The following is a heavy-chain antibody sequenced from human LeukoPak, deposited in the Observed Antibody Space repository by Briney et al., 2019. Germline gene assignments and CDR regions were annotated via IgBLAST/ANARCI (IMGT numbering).Heavy chain of an antibody. J-gene: IGHJ4*02. CDR1: GYSFTSYW. D-gene: IGHD5-18*01. V-gene: IGHV5-51*01. CDR2: IYPGDSDT. Sequence: GESLKISCKGSGYSFTSYWIGWVRQMPGKGLEGMGIIYPGDSDTRYSPSFQGQVTISADKSISTAYLQWSSLKVSDTAMCYCARHTDKAMVHWGQGTLVTVSS. CDR3: ARHTDKAMVH.